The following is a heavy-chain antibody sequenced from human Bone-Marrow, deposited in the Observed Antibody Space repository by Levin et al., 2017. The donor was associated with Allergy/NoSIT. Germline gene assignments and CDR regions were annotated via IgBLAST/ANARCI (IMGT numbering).Heavy chain of an antibody. CDR2: IIPVGGIQ. Sequence: PLASVKVSCKASGGTFSDYGFHWVRQAPGQGLEGMGRIIPVGGIQNYAQRFQDRLTITADTSTRTVYMELSNLRPDDTAGFYCSRVGCRDNNCCSDYWGHGSQFTVSS. D-gene: IGHD1-20*01. V-gene: IGHV1-69*04. J-gene: IGHJ4*01. CDR1: GGTFSDYG. CDR3: SRVGCRDNNCCSDY.